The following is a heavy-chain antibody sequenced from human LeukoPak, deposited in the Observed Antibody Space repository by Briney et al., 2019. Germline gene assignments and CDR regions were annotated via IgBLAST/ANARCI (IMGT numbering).Heavy chain of an antibody. Sequence: PSETLSLTCAVYGGSFSGYYWSWIRQPPGKGLEWIGYIYYSGSTNYNPSLKSRVTISVDTSKNQFSLKLSSVTAADTAVYYCARDGRGYSYGYGWFDPWGQGALVTVSS. J-gene: IGHJ5*02. V-gene: IGHV4-59*01. CDR2: IYYSGST. CDR1: GGSFSGYY. D-gene: IGHD5-18*01. CDR3: ARDGRGYSYGYGWFDP.